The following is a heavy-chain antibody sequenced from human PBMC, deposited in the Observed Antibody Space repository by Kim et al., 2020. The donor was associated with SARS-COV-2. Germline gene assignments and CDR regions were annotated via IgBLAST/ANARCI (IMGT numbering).Heavy chain of an antibody. CDR2: INAGNGNT. CDR3: ARVKNIARAAFDI. CDR1: GYTFTSYA. Sequence: ASVKVSCKASGYTFTSYAMHWVRQAPGQRLEWMGWINAGNGNTKYSQKFQGRVTITRDTSASTAYMELSSLRSEDTAVYYCARVKNIARAAFDIWGQGTMVTVSS. J-gene: IGHJ3*02. V-gene: IGHV1-3*01.